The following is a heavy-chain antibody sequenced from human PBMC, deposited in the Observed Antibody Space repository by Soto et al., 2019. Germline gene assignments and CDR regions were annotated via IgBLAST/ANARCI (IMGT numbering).Heavy chain of an antibody. V-gene: IGHV3-30*04. J-gene: IGHJ4*02. CDR3: ARKWGTYSSASLDY. Sequence: GGSLRLSCAASGFSFTHYTINWVRQSPGKGLEWVAVMSYDGTNEYYADSVKGRFTISRDNSKSTVYLQMNSLTPEDTALYYCARKWGTYSSASLDYWGLGTLVTVSS. CDR2: MSYDGTNE. CDR1: GFSFTHYT. D-gene: IGHD6-19*01.